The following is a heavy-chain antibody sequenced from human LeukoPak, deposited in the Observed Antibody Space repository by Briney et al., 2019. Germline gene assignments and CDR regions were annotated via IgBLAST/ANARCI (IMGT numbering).Heavy chain of an antibody. J-gene: IGHJ3*02. V-gene: IGHV1-69*05. Sequence: GASVKVSCKASGGTFSSYAISWVRQAPGQGLEWMGGIIPIFGTANYAQKFQGGVTITTDESTSTAYMELSSLRSEDTAVYYCARAAASEYYSPIWGQGTMVTVSS. CDR3: ARAAASEYYSPI. CDR2: IIPIFGTA. D-gene: IGHD4-11*01. CDR1: GGTFSSYA.